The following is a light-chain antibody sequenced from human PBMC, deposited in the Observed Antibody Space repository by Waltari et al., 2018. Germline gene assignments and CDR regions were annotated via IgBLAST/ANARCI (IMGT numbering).Light chain of an antibody. J-gene: IGLJ2*01. V-gene: IGLV2-23*02. CDR3: CSYAGTDTVII. CDR1: GSDVGTYIF. CDR2: EVI. Sequence: SALPRPPSVSGSPGQSIPIPSPGTGSDVGTYIFVSWYQQHPGKAPKLMIYEVIKRPSGVSNRFSGSKSGNTASLTISGLQDEDEADYYCCSYAGTDTVIIFGGGTKVTVL.